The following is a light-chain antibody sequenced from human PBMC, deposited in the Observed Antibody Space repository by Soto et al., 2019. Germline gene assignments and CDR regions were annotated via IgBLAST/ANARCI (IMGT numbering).Light chain of an antibody. CDR2: GAS. J-gene: IGKJ3*01. CDR3: QQYGSSPGFT. CDR1: QSVSSSY. V-gene: IGKV3-20*01. Sequence: EIVLTQSPGTPSLSPGERATLSCRASQSVSSSYLAWYQQKPGQAPRLLIYGASSRATGIPDRFSGSGSGTDFTLTISRLEPEDLAVYYCQQYGSSPGFTFGPGTKVDIK.